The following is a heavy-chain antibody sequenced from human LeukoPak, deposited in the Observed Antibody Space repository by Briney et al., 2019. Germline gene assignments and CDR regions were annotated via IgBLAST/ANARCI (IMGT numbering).Heavy chain of an antibody. CDR2: IDRDGSRI. D-gene: IGHD4-23*01. Sequence: GGSLRLSCAVSGFTFSSYWMHWVRQAPGKGLVWVSRIDRDGSRINYADSVKGRFSISRDNGKNTLSLQMNSLRAEDAAVYYCVRGNDYGGPHYWGQGTLVTVSS. CDR1: GFTFSSYW. CDR3: VRGNDYGGPHY. V-gene: IGHV3-74*01. J-gene: IGHJ4*02.